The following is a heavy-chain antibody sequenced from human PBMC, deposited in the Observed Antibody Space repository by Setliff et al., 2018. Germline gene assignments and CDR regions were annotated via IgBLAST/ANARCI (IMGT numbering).Heavy chain of an antibody. CDR2: IYPHDSDT. CDR1: GYSFTTYW. Sequence: PGESLKISCKGSGYSFTTYWIGWVRPVPGRGLEWVGIIYPHDSDTKYSPSFQGHVTISADRALSTVNLRWGSLKSSDTAMYYCARGRGGYSQEYFQYWGQGTMVTVSS. D-gene: IGHD5-18*01. CDR3: ARGRGGYSQEYFQY. J-gene: IGHJ1*01. V-gene: IGHV5-51*01.